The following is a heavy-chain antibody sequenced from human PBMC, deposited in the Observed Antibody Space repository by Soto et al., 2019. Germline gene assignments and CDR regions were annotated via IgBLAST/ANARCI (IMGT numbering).Heavy chain of an antibody. CDR3: ARRSTVTYDY. CDR2: FYYSQST. D-gene: IGHD4-17*01. V-gene: IGHV4-39*01. Sequence: PSETLSLTCTVSGGSITSNSYYWGWIRQPPGKGLEWIGSFYYSQSTYFNPSLKSRVTISLDTSKNQFSLKLSAVTAADTAVYYCARRSTVTYDYWGQGILVTVSS. J-gene: IGHJ4*02. CDR1: GGSITSNSYY.